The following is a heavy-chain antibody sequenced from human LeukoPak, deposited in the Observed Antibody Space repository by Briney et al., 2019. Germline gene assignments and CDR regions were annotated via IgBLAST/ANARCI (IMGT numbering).Heavy chain of an antibody. CDR3: ARYTSGYYRWFDP. CDR2: INTNTGNP. V-gene: IGHV7-4-1*02. Sequence: GASVKVSCKASVYTFSTYAMNWVRQAPGQGLEWMGWINTNTGNPTYVHGFTGGFVFSLDTSVSTASPQISSLRAEDTAVYYCARYTSGYYRWFDPWGQGTLVTVSS. J-gene: IGHJ5*02. D-gene: IGHD6-19*01. CDR1: VYTFSTYA.